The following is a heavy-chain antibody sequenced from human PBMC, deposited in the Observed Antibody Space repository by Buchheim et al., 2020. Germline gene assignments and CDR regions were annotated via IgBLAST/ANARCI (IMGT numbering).Heavy chain of an antibody. Sequence: QVQLQESGPGLVKPSQTLSLTCTVAGGSVITGGYSWTWIRQPPGKGLEWIGYISHTGSADYTPSLKSRLTISLDRSKNQFSLNLRSVTAADTAVYYCAGSYYGDYIDYWGQGTL. CDR3: AGSYYGDYIDY. J-gene: IGHJ4*02. CDR1: GGSVITGGYS. D-gene: IGHD1-26*01. CDR2: ISHTGSA. V-gene: IGHV4-30-2*01.